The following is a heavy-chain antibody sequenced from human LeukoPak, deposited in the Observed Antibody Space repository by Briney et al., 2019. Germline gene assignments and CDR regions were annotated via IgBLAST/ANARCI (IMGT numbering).Heavy chain of an antibody. D-gene: IGHD3-3*01. J-gene: IGHJ4*02. CDR1: GLNFSSRW. CDR2: ISSSSSYI. V-gene: IGHV3-21*01. CDR3: ARDLDFWSGYDYYFDY. Sequence: GGSLRLSCAASGLNFSSRWMNWVRQAPGKGLEWVSSISSSSSYIYYADSVKGRFTISRDNAKNSLYLQMNSLRAEDTAVYYCARDLDFWSGYDYYFDYWGQGTLVTVSS.